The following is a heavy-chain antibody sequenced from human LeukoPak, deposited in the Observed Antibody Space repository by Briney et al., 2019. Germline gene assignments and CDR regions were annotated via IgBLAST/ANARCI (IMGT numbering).Heavy chain of an antibody. V-gene: IGHV4-4*07. D-gene: IGHD3-3*01. CDR3: ARLAIFGVVILDYYYMDV. CDR2: IYDGGST. CDR1: GGSVNSYY. Sequence: PSETLSLTCTVSGGSVNSYYLSWIRQPAGKTLEWIGRIYDGGSTNYNPSLKSRVTISVDTSKNQFSLKLSTVTAADTAVYYCARLAIFGVVILDYYYMDVWGKGTTVTVSS. J-gene: IGHJ6*03.